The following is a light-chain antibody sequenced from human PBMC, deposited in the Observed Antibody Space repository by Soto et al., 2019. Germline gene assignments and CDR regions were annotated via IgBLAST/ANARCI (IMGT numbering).Light chain of an antibody. V-gene: IGKV3-15*01. CDR1: QSVTTK. CDR2: NAS. J-gene: IGKJ1*01. CDR3: QPSNKWRT. Sequence: ERVWVEFGGTLSMSREERATLSCRASQSVTTKLAWCQQRPGQTPRLLIYNASTRATGIPARISGSGSGTEFTLTITSLQSEDFAVYYCQPSNKWRTFGQGTKVDI.